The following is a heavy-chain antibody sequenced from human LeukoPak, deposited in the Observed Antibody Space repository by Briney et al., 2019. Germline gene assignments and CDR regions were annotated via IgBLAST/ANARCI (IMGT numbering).Heavy chain of an antibody. Sequence: GGSLRLSCAASGFTFSRYEMNWVRHAPGKGLEWVSYISSSGSTIYYADSVKGRFTISRDNAKNSLYLQMNSLRAEDTAVYYCARDLGGSGSNFDYWGQGTLVTVSS. CDR2: ISSSGSTI. CDR1: GFTFSRYE. D-gene: IGHD3-10*01. CDR3: ARDLGGSGSNFDY. V-gene: IGHV3-48*03. J-gene: IGHJ4*02.